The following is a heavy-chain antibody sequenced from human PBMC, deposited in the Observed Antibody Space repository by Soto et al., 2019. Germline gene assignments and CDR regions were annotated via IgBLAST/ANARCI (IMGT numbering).Heavy chain of an antibody. Sequence: QITLKESGPTLVKSTQTLTLTCTFSGFSLTTSEVGVGWIRQPPGKALEWLAITYWDDEKRYRPSMKSRLTITKDTSRNQVVLTMTSMDPVDTGTYYCAHFRGGGNSPLGDYWGQGTLVTVSS. CDR3: AHFRGGGNSPLGDY. D-gene: IGHD2-21*01. CDR2: TYWDDEK. J-gene: IGHJ4*02. CDR1: GFSLTTSEVG. V-gene: IGHV2-5*02.